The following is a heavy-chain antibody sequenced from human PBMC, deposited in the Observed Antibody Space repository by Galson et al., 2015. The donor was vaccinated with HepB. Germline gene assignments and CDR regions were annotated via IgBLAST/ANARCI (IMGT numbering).Heavy chain of an antibody. CDR1: GFTFDDYA. CDR2: ISWNSGSI. V-gene: IGHV3-9*01. CDR3: ARGTTHLEGHAFDI. Sequence: SLRLSCAASGFTFDDYAMHWVRQAPGKGLEWVSGISWNSGSIDYADSVKGRFTISRDNAKNTLYLQMNSLRAEDTAVYYCARGTTHLEGHAFDIWGQGTMVTVSS. J-gene: IGHJ3*02.